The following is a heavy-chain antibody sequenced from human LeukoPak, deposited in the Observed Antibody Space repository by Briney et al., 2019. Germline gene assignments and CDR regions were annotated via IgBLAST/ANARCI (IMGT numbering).Heavy chain of an antibody. CDR3: ARDLVPAAFDY. D-gene: IGHD2-2*01. CDR1: GGSISSYY. V-gene: IGHV4-59*01. Sequence: SETLSLTCTVSGGSISSYYWSWIRQPPGKGLEWIGYIHYSGTTNYNPSLKSRVTISVDTSKNQFSLKLSSVTAADTAVYYCARDLVPAAFDYWGQGTLVTVSS. J-gene: IGHJ4*02. CDR2: IHYSGTT.